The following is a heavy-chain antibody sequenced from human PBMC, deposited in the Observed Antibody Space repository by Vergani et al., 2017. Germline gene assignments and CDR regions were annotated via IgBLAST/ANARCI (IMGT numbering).Heavy chain of an antibody. D-gene: IGHD4-11*01. CDR3: ARVNTETNGHLYYYYYMDV. J-gene: IGHJ6*03. CDR2: IDHTGRT. Sequence: QVQLQQWGGGLLKPSETLFLTCVVNGGSCTSYHWTRIRQSPGEGLEWVGDIDHTGRTDYNPSLKSRLTMSVCKSRNQFPLTRNAVTATDTAIYFCARVNTETNGHLYYYYYMDVWGQGTAVTVS. V-gene: IGHV4-34*01. CDR1: GGSCTSYH.